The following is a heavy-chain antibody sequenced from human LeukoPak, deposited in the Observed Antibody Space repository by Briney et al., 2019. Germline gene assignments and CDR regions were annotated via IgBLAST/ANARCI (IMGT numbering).Heavy chain of an antibody. CDR1: GGSINNKNNN. CDR2: VDYSGNT. J-gene: IGHJ4*02. V-gene: IGHV4-39*01. D-gene: IGHD3-10*01. CDR3: ARHMLGYYGSGSSYTPFDS. Sequence: SETLSLTCIVSGGSINNKNNNWGWIRQSPGTGLEWVGSVDYSGNTDYNPSLKSRADISADTSKNQFSLRLTSVTAADTAFYYCARHMLGYYGSGSSYTPFDSWGQGTLVTVTS.